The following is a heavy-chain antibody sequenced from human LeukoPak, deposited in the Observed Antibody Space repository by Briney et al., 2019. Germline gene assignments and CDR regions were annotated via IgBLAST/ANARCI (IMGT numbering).Heavy chain of an antibody. D-gene: IGHD3-22*01. V-gene: IGHV3-33*06. J-gene: IGHJ4*02. CDR3: AKDDGDYYDSSGYPDY. Sequence: GGSLRLSCAASGFTFSSYGMHWVRQAPGKGLEWVAVIGYDGSNKYYADSVKGRFTISRDNSKNTLYLQMNSLRAEDTAVYYCAKDDGDYYDSSGYPDYWGQGTLVTVSS. CDR2: IGYDGSNK. CDR1: GFTFSSYG.